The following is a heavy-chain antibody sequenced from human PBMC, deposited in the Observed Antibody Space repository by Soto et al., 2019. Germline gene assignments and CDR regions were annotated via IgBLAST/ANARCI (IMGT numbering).Heavy chain of an antibody. J-gene: IGHJ4*02. Sequence: SETLSLTCAVYGESFSGYYWSWIRQPPGKGLEWIGEINHSGSTNYNPSLKSRVTISVDTSKNRFSLKLSSVTAADTAVYYCARIEVDTAMVTIDYWGQGTLVTVSS. V-gene: IGHV4-34*01. CDR1: GESFSGYY. D-gene: IGHD5-18*01. CDR3: ARIEVDTAMVTIDY. CDR2: INHSGST.